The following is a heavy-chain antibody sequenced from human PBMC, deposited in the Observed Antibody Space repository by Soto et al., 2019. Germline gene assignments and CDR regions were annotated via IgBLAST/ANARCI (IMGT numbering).Heavy chain of an antibody. CDR2: IIPIFGTA. D-gene: IGHD3-22*01. V-gene: IGHV1-69*13. CDR3: AHLNYYDSSGYYSGFDY. CDR1: GGTFSSYA. J-gene: IGHJ4*02. Sequence: AVKVSCKASGGTFSSYAISWVRQAPGQGLEWMGGIIPIFGTANYAQKFQGRVTITADESTSTAYMELSSLRSEDTAVYYCAHLNYYDSSGYYSGFDYWGQGTLVTVSS.